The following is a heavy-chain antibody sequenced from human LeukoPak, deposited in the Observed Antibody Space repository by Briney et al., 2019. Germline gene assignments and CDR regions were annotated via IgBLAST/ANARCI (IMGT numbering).Heavy chain of an antibody. CDR2: ISYDGSNK. CDR1: GFTFSSYG. J-gene: IGHJ4*02. V-gene: IGHV3-30*18. Sequence: PGGSLRLSCAASGFTFSSYGMHWVRQAPGKGLEWVAVISYDGSNKYYADSVKGRFTISRDNSKNTLYLQMNSLRVEDTAVYYCAKGESYGDYLGYWGQGTLVTVSS. D-gene: IGHD3-16*01. CDR3: AKGESYGDYLGY.